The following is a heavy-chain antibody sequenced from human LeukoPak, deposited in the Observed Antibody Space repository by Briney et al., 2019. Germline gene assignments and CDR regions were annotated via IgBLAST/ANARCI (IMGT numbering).Heavy chain of an antibody. V-gene: IGHV3-23*01. CDR1: GFTFSSYA. CDR2: ISGSGGST. D-gene: IGHD6-13*01. Sequence: GGSLRLSCAASGFTFSSYAMSWVRQAPGKGLEWVSAISGSGGSTYYADSVKGRFTISRDNSKNTLYLQMNSLRAEDTAVYYCAKDFSPSQYSSSWADWGQGTLVTVSS. CDR3: AKDFSPSQYSSSWAD. J-gene: IGHJ4*02.